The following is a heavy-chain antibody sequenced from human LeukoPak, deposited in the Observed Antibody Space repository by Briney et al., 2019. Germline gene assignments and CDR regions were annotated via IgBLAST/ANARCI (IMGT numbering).Heavy chain of an antibody. J-gene: IGHJ4*02. CDR3: ARGGSGYSYGKIDS. V-gene: IGHV3-48*03. CDR1: GFTFSSYA. D-gene: IGHD5-18*01. CDR2: ISSSGSTI. Sequence: SGGPLRLSCAASGFTFSSYAMHWVRQAPGKGLEWVSYISSSGSTIYYADSVKGRFTISRDNAKNSLYLQMNSLRAEDTAVYYCARGGSGYSYGKIDSWGQGILVTVSS.